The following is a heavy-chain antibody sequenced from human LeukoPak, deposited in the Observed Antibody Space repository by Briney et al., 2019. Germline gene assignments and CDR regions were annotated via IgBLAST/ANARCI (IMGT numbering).Heavy chain of an antibody. D-gene: IGHD6-13*01. Sequence: SQTLSLTCVISGDSVSSNSAAWNWIRQSPSRGLEWLGRTYYRSKWYNDYAVSVKSRITINPDTSKNQFSLQLNSVTPEDTAVYYCARELIAAAGIYGHRIFDYWGQGTLVTVSS. CDR1: GDSVSSNSAA. J-gene: IGHJ4*02. CDR2: TYYRSKWYN. CDR3: ARELIAAAGIYGHRIFDY. V-gene: IGHV6-1*01.